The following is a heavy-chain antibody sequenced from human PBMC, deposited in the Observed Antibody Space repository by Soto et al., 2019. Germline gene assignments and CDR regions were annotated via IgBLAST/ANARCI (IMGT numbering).Heavy chain of an antibody. CDR3: AKETFSSTNAYKYDYYGMDV. J-gene: IGHJ6*02. CDR1: GFTFSSSA. V-gene: IGHV3-23*01. D-gene: IGHD2-2*01. CDR2: VSTTCIAT. Sequence: GILRLSCTVSGFTFSSSAFTWVRHAPGPGLELVSTVSTTCIATYYADSVNGPFPISRDNSNNTLYLQMTTLRPEDTAVYDCAKETFSSTNAYKYDYYGMDVWGQGTTVTVSS.